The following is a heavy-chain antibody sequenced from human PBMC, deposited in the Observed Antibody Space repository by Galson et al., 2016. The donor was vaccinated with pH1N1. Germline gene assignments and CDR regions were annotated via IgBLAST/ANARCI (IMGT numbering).Heavy chain of an antibody. CDR3: ARSVGSGSAY. CDR2: IKQDGSEK. CDR1: GFTFTNYW. J-gene: IGHJ4*02. V-gene: IGHV3-7*03. Sequence: SLRLSCAASGFTFTNYWMHWVRQALGKGLEWVANIKQDGSEKYYVDSVKGRFTISRDNANNSLYLQMNSLRAEDTSVYYCARSVGSGSAYWGQGTLVTVSS. D-gene: IGHD3-10*01.